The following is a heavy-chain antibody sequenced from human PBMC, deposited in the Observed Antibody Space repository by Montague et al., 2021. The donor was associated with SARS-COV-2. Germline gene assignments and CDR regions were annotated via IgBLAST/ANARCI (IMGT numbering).Heavy chain of an antibody. V-gene: IGHV4-39*07. CDR1: GGSISSSSYY. Sequence: SETLSLTCTVSGGSISSSSYYWGWIRQPPGMGLEWIGCIYYSGSTNYNPSLKSRITISVDTSKNQFSLRLTSVTAADTAVYYCARDIRIPMLIVIQGYGMDVWGQGTTVTVSS. CDR2: IYYSGST. J-gene: IGHJ6*02. D-gene: IGHD3-10*01. CDR3: ARDIRIPMLIVIQGYGMDV.